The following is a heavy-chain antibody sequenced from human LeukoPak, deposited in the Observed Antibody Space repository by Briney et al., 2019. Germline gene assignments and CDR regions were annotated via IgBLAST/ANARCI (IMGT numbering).Heavy chain of an antibody. D-gene: IGHD2-21*01. J-gene: IGHJ4*02. V-gene: IGHV2-70*11. CDR1: GFSLSTSGMC. Sequence: SGPTLVNPTQTLTLTCTFSGFSLSTSGMCVSWIRQPPGKALEWLARIDWDDDKYYSTSLKTRLTISRDTSKNQVVLTMTNMDPLDTATYYCARIVRGGYSFDYWGQGTLVTVSS. CDR3: ARIVRGGYSFDY. CDR2: IDWDDDK.